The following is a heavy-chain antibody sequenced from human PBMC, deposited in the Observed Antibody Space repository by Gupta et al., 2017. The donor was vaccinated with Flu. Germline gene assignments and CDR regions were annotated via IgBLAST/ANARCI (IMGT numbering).Heavy chain of an antibody. J-gene: IGHJ5*02. D-gene: IGHD4-17*01. Sequence: EVQLVESGGGLLKPGVSLRLSCAASGFTFSSYTMNWVRQAPGKGLGWVSSISGSSTYIYYAESVRGRFTISRDNAKNSLYLQMNSLRAEDTAVYYCARDLDYGEGRSWGQGTLVTVSS. V-gene: IGHV3-21*01. CDR1: GFTFSSYT. CDR2: ISGSSTYI. CDR3: ARDLDYGEGRS.